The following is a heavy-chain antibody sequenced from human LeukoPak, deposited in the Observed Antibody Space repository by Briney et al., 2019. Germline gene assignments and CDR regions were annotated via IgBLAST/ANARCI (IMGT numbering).Heavy chain of an antibody. CDR2: ISGSDGRT. V-gene: IGHV3-23*01. CDR3: AGVGGWGTCPLLGY. D-gene: IGHD3-16*01. J-gene: IGHJ4*02. Sequence: PGGSLRLSCAASGFTFTSYTMSWVRQAPGKGLEWVSSISGSDGRTSYADSVKGRFTISRDNSKNTLFLQMNSLRAEDTAVYHCAGVGGWGTCPLLGYWGQGALVTVSS. CDR1: GFTFTSYT.